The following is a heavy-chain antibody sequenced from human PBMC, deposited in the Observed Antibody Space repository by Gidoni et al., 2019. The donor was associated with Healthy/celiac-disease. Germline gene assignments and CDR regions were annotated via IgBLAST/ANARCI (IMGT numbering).Heavy chain of an antibody. V-gene: IGHV1-8*01. CDR1: GYTFTSYD. CDR3: ARWRITIFLSRIYYYGMDV. Sequence: QVQLVQSGAEVKKPGASVTVSCKASGYTFTSYDINWVRQATGQGLEWMGWMNPNSGNTGYAQKFQGRVTMTRNTSISTAYMELSSLRSEDTAVYYCARWRITIFLSRIYYYGMDVWGQGTTVTVSS. CDR2: MNPNSGNT. D-gene: IGHD3-3*01. J-gene: IGHJ6*02.